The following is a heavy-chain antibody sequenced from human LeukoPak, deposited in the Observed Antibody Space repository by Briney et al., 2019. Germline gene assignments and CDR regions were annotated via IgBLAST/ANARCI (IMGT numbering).Heavy chain of an antibody. CDR1: GFYFSSYW. D-gene: IGHD4-17*01. CDR3: ARVGYGDYVWYFDL. CDR2: IKQDGSEK. J-gene: IGHJ2*01. Sequence: PGGSLRLSCAASGFYFSSYWMSWVRQAPGKGLEWVANIKQDGSEKYYVDSVKGRFTISRDNAKNSLYLQMNSLRAEDTAVYYCARVGYGDYVWYFDLWGRGTLVTVSS. V-gene: IGHV3-7*01.